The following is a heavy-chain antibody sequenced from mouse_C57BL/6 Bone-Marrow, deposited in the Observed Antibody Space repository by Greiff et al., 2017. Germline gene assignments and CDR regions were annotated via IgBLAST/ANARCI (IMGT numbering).Heavy chain of an antibody. CDR3: ARDATRFDY. V-gene: IGHV7-1*01. CDR1: GFTFSDFY. Sequence: EVMLVESGGGLVQSGRSLRLSCATSGFTFSDFYMAWVRQAPGKGLEWIAASRNKANDYTTEYSASVKGRFIIYRDTSQSILYLQMNALRAEDTAIYYCARDATRFDYWGQGTTLTVSS. J-gene: IGHJ2*01. CDR2: SRNKANDYTT.